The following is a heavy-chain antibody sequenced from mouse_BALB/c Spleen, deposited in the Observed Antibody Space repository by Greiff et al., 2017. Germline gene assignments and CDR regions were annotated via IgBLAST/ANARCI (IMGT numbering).Heavy chain of an antibody. Sequence: EVQGVESGGGLVQPGGSRKLSCAASGFTFSSFGMHWVRQAPEKGLEWVAYISSGSSTIYYADTVKGRFTISRDNPKNTLFLQMTSLRSEDTAMYYCARSGYPYYFDDWGQGTTLTVSS. CDR1: GFTFSSFG. D-gene: IGHD3-1*01. CDR2: ISSGSSTI. V-gene: IGHV5-17*02. J-gene: IGHJ2*01. CDR3: ARSGYPYYFDD.